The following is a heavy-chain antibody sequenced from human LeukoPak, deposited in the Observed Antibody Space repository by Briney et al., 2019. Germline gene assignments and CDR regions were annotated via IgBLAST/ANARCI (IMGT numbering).Heavy chain of an antibody. CDR3: ASGSYYDMSYYFDY. V-gene: IGHV1-69*04. J-gene: IGHJ4*02. CDR1: GGTFSSYA. CDR2: IIPILGIA. Sequence: SVKVSCKASGGTFSSYAISWVRQAPGQGLEWMGRIIPILGIANYAQKFQGRVTITADKSTSTAYMELSSLRSEDTAVYYCASGSYYDMSYYFDYWGQGTLVTVSS. D-gene: IGHD3-22*01.